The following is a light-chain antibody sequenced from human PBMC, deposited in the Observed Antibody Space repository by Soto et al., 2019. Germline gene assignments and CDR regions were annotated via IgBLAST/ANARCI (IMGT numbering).Light chain of an antibody. CDR1: QSISSY. CDR3: QQSYSTLYT. Sequence: DIQMTQSPSSLSASVGDRVTITCRASQSISSYLNWYQQKPGKAPKLLIYAASSLQSGVPSRFSGSGSGTEFTLTISSLQPDDFATYYCQQSYSTLYTFGPRTKLEIK. V-gene: IGKV1-39*01. CDR2: AAS. J-gene: IGKJ2*01.